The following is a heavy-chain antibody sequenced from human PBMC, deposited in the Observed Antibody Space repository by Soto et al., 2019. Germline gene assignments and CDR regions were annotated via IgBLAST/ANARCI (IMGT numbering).Heavy chain of an antibody. CDR1: GYTFTSND. Sequence: ASVKVSCKASGYTFTSNDIYWMRQATGQGLECVGWMNPKSGETRYAPKFQDRVIMTTNTSIYTDYLELTRLTSADTDVYYCARGRPGGGVKRSWFDPWGQGTLVTVSS. CDR3: ARGRPGGGVKRSWFDP. CDR2: MNPKSGET. J-gene: IGHJ5*02. V-gene: IGHV1-8*01. D-gene: IGHD2-8*02.